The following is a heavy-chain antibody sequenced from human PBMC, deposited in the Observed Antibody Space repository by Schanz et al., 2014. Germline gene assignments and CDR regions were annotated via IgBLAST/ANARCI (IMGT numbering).Heavy chain of an antibody. CDR2: IWYDGSNK. CDR1: GFTFKNFG. D-gene: IGHD3-16*01. V-gene: IGHV3-30*02. Sequence: QVQLVESGGGVVQPGGSLRLSCEASGFTFKNFGMHWVRQTPGKGLEWMAFIWYDGSNKIYADSVKGRFTISRDNSNNTLFLQMSSLRVEDTAVYYCTRDRGALINHNDALDLWGQGTMVSVSS. J-gene: IGHJ3*01. CDR3: TRDRGALINHNDALDL.